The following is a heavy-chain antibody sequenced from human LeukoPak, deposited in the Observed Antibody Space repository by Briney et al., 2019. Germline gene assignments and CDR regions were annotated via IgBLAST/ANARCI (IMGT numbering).Heavy chain of an antibody. CDR1: GFTFSSYA. V-gene: IGHV3-30*09. CDR3: ARDVVATISYYFDY. D-gene: IGHD5-12*01. CDR2: ISYDGSNA. Sequence: GGSLRLSCAASGFTFSSYAMNWVRQPPDKGLEWVAVISYDGSNAYYAASVKGRFAISRDNSENTLYLQMNSLRAEDTAVYYCARDVVATISYYFDYWGQGALVTVSS. J-gene: IGHJ4*02.